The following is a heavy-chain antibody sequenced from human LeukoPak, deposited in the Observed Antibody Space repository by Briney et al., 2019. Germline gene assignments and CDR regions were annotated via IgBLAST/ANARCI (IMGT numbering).Heavy chain of an antibody. CDR1: GGSISGYY. J-gene: IGHJ4*02. D-gene: IGHD1-26*01. CDR3: ARLAYTPLWEFDY. CDR2: VSISGGP. Sequence: SETPSLTCSVSGGSISGYYWSWIRQPPGKGLEWIGDVSISGGPRYNPSLKSRVTISVDTSKNQISLKLTSVTAADTAVYYCARLAYTPLWEFDYWGQGTLVTVSS. V-gene: IGHV4-4*09.